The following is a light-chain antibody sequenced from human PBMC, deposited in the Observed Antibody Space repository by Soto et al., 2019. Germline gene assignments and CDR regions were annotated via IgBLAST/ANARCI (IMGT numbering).Light chain of an antibody. Sequence: DIVMTQSPDSLAVSLGERATINCKSSQSVLYSSNNKNYLAWYQQKPGQPPKLLIYWASTRESGVPDRFSGSGSGTDFTLTISSLQAVDVAVYYCQQYYSTPLTFGGGTKV. CDR1: QSVLYSSNNKNY. V-gene: IGKV4-1*01. J-gene: IGKJ4*01. CDR2: WAS. CDR3: QQYYSTPLT.